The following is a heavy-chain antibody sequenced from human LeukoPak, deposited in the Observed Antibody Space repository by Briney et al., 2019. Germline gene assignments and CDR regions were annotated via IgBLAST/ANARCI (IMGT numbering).Heavy chain of an antibody. CDR3: PIASAAGVPD. CDR2: IIHIFGTV. J-gene: IGHJ4*02. V-gene: IGHV1-69*05. Sequence: SVQVFFKASGETISSYAIIWVRQAPGQGLEWMTRIIHIFGTVNYAKQFQGRDTITTDESSSTTYMELSSTKSEVTDVHYCPIASAAGVPDWGQGTQVTVSS. D-gene: IGHD6-19*01. CDR1: GETISSYA.